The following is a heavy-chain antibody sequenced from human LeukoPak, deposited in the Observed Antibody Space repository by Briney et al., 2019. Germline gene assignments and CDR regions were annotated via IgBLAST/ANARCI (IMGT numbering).Heavy chain of an antibody. CDR1: GYTFTSYG. Sequence: AAVKVSCKASGYTFTSYGISWVRQAPGQGLEWMGWISAYNGNTNYAQKLQGRVTMTTDTSTSTAYMELRSLRSDDTAVYYCARDKLKGSSGWYDYWGQGTLVTVSS. V-gene: IGHV1-18*04. CDR3: ARDKLKGSSGWYDY. J-gene: IGHJ4*02. D-gene: IGHD6-19*01. CDR2: ISAYNGNT.